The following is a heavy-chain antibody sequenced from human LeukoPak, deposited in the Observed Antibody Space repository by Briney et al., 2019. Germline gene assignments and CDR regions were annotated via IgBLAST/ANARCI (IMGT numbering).Heavy chain of an antibody. V-gene: IGHV4-34*01. Sequence: SETLSLTCAVYGGSFSGYYWNWIRQVPGKGLEWIGEINHSASARYSPSLKSRVTMSVGTSKNQFSLKLSSVTAADTAVYYCARDGYLAVDYWGQGTLVTVSS. J-gene: IGHJ4*02. CDR1: GGSFSGYY. CDR2: INHSASA. D-gene: IGHD2-2*03. CDR3: ARDGYLAVDY.